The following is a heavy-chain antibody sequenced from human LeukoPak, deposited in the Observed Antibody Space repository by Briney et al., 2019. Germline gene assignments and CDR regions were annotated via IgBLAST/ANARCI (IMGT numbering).Heavy chain of an antibody. J-gene: IGHJ3*01. CDR2: TYYTSKWNT. CDR1: GXSVSTSGFA. D-gene: IGHD6-25*01. Sequence: SQTLSLTCAISGXSVSTSGFAWNWVRQSPSRGLEWLGRTYYTSKWNTDYAVPVKSRIVVNPDTSKNQFSLQLNSVTSEDTAVYYCARGRASAFDVWGQGTMVTVSS. V-gene: IGHV6-1*01. CDR3: ARGRASAFDV.